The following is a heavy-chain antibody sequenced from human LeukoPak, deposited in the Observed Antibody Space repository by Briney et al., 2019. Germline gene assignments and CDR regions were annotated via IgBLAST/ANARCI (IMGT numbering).Heavy chain of an antibody. CDR2: ISGSGGST. Sequence: HPGGSLRLSCAASGFTFSSYAMSWVRQAPGKGLEWVSAISGSGGSTYYADSVKGRFTISRDNSKNTLYLQMNSLRAEDTAVYYCAKAGQGGEDYYYMDVWGKGTTVTASS. CDR3: AKAGQGGEDYYYMDV. CDR1: GFTFSSYA. J-gene: IGHJ6*03. D-gene: IGHD2-21*01. V-gene: IGHV3-23*01.